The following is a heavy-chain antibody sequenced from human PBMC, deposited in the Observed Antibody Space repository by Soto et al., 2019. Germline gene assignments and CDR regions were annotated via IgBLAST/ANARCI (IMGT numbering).Heavy chain of an antibody. J-gene: IGHJ4*02. CDR1: GYTFSNYG. V-gene: IGHV1-18*04. D-gene: IGHD2-2*02. CDR2: ISAYNGNK. Sequence: SSVKVACKSSGYTFSNYGISWLRQAPGRGLEWMGWISAYNGNKDFAQKLQGRVAMTTDTSTNTAYMELRSLRSDDTAVYFCARDVPVTAVPVWDFWGQGTLVTGSS. CDR3: ARDVPVTAVPVWDF.